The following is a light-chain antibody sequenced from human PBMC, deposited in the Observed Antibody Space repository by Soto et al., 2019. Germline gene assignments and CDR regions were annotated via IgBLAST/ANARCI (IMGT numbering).Light chain of an antibody. CDR1: QSVSSSY. J-gene: IGKJ1*01. V-gene: IGKV3-20*01. CDR2: GAS. Sequence: EIVLTQSPGTLSLSPGERATLSCRASQSVSSSYLAWYQQKPGQAPRLLIYGASIRTTGIPDRFSGSGSGTDFTLTISRLEPEDFAVYYCQQYGRSPWTFGRGNKVELK. CDR3: QQYGRSPWT.